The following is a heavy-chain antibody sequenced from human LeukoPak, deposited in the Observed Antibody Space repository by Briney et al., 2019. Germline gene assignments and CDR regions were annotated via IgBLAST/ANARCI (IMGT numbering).Heavy chain of an antibody. V-gene: IGHV3-48*03. CDR2: IDNSGRSI. CDR3: ARDPYYYDSSGPPTDGMDV. Sequence: PGGSLRLSCAASGFTFSSYEMNWVRQAPGKGPEWVSYIDNSGRSIYYADSVMGRFTVSRDNAENSLYLQMNSLRAEDTAVYYCARDPYYYDSSGPPTDGMDVWGQGTTVTVSS. J-gene: IGHJ6*02. CDR1: GFTFSSYE. D-gene: IGHD3-22*01.